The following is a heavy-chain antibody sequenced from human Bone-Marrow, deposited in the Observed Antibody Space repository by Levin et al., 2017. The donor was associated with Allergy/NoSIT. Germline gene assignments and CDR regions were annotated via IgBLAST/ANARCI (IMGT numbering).Heavy chain of an antibody. CDR1: GFTFRDYQ. J-gene: IGHJ6*02. V-gene: IGHV3-11*01. Sequence: AGESLKISCEGSGFTFRDYQMAWIRQAPGKGLEWVSFISTTGTSKNYADSLKGRLTISRDNAKSSVYLQVNSLRAEDTAVYYCVRQNRAYNFYYGLDVWGQGTTVIVS. CDR2: ISTTGTSK. CDR3: VRQNRAYNFYYGLDV. D-gene: IGHD2/OR15-2a*01.